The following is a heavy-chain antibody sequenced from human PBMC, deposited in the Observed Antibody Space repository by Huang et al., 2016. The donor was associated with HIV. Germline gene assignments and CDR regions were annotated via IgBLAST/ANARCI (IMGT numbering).Heavy chain of an antibody. V-gene: IGHV3-30*02. CDR2: IHYDGSNR. D-gene: IGHD3-22*01. J-gene: IGHJ4*02. CDR3: AKFGSSGYLPRYSFDY. CDR1: GFTFRSYG. Sequence: QVQLVESGGGVVQPGGSLSLSCAASGFTFRSYGMHWVRQAPGKGLEWVAFIHYDGSNRYYADSVKGRFTISRDNSKNTLYLQMNSLRAEDTAVYFCAKFGSSGYLPRYSFDYWGQGTLVTVSS.